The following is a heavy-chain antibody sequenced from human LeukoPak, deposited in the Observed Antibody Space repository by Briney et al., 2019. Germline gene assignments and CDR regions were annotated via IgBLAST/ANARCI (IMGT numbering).Heavy chain of an antibody. CDR1: GFSFTDYP. CDR2: IRTTAEGAKYA. CDR3: ARHPPFGNWFDP. Sequence: PGGSLRLSCATSGFSFTDYPMNWVRQAPGKGLEWISNIRTTAEGAKYAYYADSVKGRVTISRDDGKNTLYLHMNSLRDDDTAVYYCARHPPFGNWFDPWGQGTLVTVSS. D-gene: IGHD3-16*01. V-gene: IGHV3-48*02. J-gene: IGHJ5*02.